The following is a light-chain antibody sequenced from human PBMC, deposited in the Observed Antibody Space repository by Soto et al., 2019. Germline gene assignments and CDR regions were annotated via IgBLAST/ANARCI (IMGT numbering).Light chain of an antibody. CDR1: QGLSNY. CDR2: AAS. J-gene: IGKJ3*01. CDR3: QKYNSGPFT. V-gene: IGKV1-27*01. Sequence: DIQMTQSPSPLSASVGDRVTISCRASQGLSNYLAWYQQRPGKVPKLLIYAASTLQSGVPSRFSGSGSGRDFSLTISILQTEDVATYYCQKYNSGPFTFGPGTKVEI.